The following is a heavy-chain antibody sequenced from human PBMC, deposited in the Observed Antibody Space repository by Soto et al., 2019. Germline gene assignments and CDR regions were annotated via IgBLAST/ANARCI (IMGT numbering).Heavy chain of an antibody. CDR3: ARAWSIAVADYYCYYGMDV. V-gene: IGHV6-1*01. CDR1: GDSVSSNSAA. D-gene: IGHD6-6*01. J-gene: IGHJ6*02. Sequence: SQTLSLTCAISGDSVSSNSAAWNWIRQSPSRGLEWLGRTYYRSKWYNDYAVSVKSRITINPDTSKNQFSLQLNSVTPEDTAVYYCARAWSIAVADYYCYYGMDVWGQGTTVTVSS. CDR2: TYYRSKWYN.